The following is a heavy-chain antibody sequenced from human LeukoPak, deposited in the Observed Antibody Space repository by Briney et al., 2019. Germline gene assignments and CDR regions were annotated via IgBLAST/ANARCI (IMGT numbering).Heavy chain of an antibody. CDR2: ISSSSSTI. J-gene: IGHJ6*02. V-gene: IGHV3-48*04. Sequence: GGSLRLSCAASGFTFSSYSMNRVRQAPGKGLEWVSYISSSSSTIYYADSVKGRFTISRDNAKNSLYLQMNSLRAEDTAVYYCARSWNTVVANYYYYGMDVWGQGTTVTVSS. CDR3: ARSWNTVVANYYYYGMDV. CDR1: GFTFSSYS. D-gene: IGHD2-15*01.